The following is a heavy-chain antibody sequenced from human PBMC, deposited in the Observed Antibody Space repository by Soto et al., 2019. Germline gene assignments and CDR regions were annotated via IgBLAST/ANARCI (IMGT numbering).Heavy chain of an antibody. J-gene: IGHJ5*02. V-gene: IGHV1-58*01. Sequence: QMQLVQSGPEVKKPGTSVKVSCKASGFTFTNSAVQWVRQARGQRLEWIEWIVVGSGNTNYAQKFQERVTITRDMSTKTAYMELDSLRSEDTADYYCATLLTSGWYPNWFDPWGRGTLITVSS. CDR3: ATLLTSGWYPNWFDP. CDR1: GFTFTNSA. CDR2: IVVGSGNT. D-gene: IGHD6-19*01.